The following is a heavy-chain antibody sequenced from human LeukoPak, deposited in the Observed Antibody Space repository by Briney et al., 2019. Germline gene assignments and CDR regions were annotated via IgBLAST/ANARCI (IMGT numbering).Heavy chain of an antibody. CDR2: INHSGST. CDR1: GGSFSGYY. J-gene: IGHJ4*02. Sequence: SETLSLTCAVYGGSFSGYYWSWIRQPPGKGLEWIGEINHSGSTNYNPSLKSRVTISVDTSKNQFSLKLSSVTAADTAVYYCARSLIAAGFPSHFDYWGQGTLVTVSS. CDR3: ARSLIAAGFPSHFDY. V-gene: IGHV4-34*01. D-gene: IGHD6-13*01.